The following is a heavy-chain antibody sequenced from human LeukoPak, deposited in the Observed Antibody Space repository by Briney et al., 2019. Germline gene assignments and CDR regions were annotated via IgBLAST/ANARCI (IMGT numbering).Heavy chain of an antibody. D-gene: IGHD3-10*01. V-gene: IGHV4-59*01. J-gene: IGHJ4*02. Sequence: SETLSLTCTVSGDSISSYYWSWIRQPPWKGLEWIGYIYYSGSTNYNPSLKSRVTISVDTSKNQFSLKLTSVTAADTAVYYCVRDGGPIEYWGQGILVTASS. CDR3: VRDGGPIEY. CDR1: GDSISSYY. CDR2: IYYSGST.